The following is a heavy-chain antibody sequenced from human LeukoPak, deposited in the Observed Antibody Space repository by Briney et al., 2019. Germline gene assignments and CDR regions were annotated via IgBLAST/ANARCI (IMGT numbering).Heavy chain of an antibody. J-gene: IGHJ6*03. CDR3: ARGVEDSGSYYRPYYYYYMDV. CDR1: GGSISSYY. CDR2: IYTSGST. Sequence: SETLSLTCTVSGGSISSYYWSWIRQPAGKGLEWIGRIYTSGSTNYNPSLKSRVTMSVDTSKNQFSLKLSSVTAADTAVYYCARGVEDSGSYYRPYYYYYMDVWGKGTTVTISS. V-gene: IGHV4-4*07. D-gene: IGHD3-10*01.